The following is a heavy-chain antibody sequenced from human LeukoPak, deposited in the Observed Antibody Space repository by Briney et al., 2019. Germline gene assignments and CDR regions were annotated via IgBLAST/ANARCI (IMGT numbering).Heavy chain of an antibody. D-gene: IGHD3-10*01. V-gene: IGHV4-34*01. CDR1: GGSFSGYY. CDR2: INHSGST. J-gene: IGHJ5*02. Sequence: SETLSLTCAVYGGSFSGYYWSWIRQPPGKGLEWIGEINHSGSTNYNPSLKSRVTISVDTSKNQFSLKLRSVTAADTAVYYCARSDVLLWFGEVPENWFDPWGQGTLVTVSS. CDR3: ARSDVLLWFGEVPENWFDP.